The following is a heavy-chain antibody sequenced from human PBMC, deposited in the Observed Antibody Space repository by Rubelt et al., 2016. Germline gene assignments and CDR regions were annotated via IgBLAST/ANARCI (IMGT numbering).Heavy chain of an antibody. CDR2: ISCYNGNT. CDR1: GYTFTSYG. J-gene: IGHJ4*02. Sequence: QVQLVQSGAEVKKPGASVKVSCKASGYTFTSYGISWVRQAPGQGLEWMGWISCYNGNTTYAQKLQGRVTMTTDTATSTAYMELRSLRSDDTAVYYCARVEYYYDSSGYSDYWGQGTLVTVSS. CDR3: ARVEYYYDSSGYSDY. V-gene: IGHV1-18*01. D-gene: IGHD3-22*01.